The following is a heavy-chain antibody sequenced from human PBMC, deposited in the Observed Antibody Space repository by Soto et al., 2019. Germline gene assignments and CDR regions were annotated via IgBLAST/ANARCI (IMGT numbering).Heavy chain of an antibody. CDR2: ISYDGSNK. CDR1: GFTFSSYG. J-gene: IGHJ4*02. D-gene: IGHD1-26*01. CDR3: AKDRYSGSYPSLDY. V-gene: IGHV3-30*18. Sequence: QVQLVESGGGVVQPGRSLRLSCAASGFTFSSYGMHWVRQAPGKGLEWVAVISYDGSNKYYADSVKGRFTISRDNSKKTLYLKMNSLRAEDTAVYYCAKDRYSGSYPSLDYWGQGTLVTVSS.